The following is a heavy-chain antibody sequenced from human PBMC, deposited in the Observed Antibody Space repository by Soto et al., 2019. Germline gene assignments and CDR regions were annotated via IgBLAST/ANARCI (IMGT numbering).Heavy chain of an antibody. CDR2: IWHDGGNK. D-gene: IGHD7-27*01. CDR1: VFTFSSYG. V-gene: IGHV3-33*01. CDR3: ARAGDVNNGFGKDY. Sequence: XGSLRLSCASSVFTFSSYGMHWVRQSPGKGLEWVAFIWHDGGNKFYAESVKGRFTISRDNSKNTLYLQMTSLSAEDTAMYYCARAGDVNNGFGKDYWGQGTLDTVSS. J-gene: IGHJ4*02.